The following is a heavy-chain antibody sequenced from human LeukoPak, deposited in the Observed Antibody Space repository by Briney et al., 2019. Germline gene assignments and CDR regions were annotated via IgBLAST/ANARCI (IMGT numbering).Heavy chain of an antibody. CDR1: GFTFSSYG. V-gene: IGHV3-30*02. Sequence: GGSLRLFCAASGFTFSSYGMHWVRQAPGKGLEWVAFIRYDGSNKYYADSVKGRFTISRDNSKNTLYLQMNSLRAEDTAVYYCAKDQGSSWTFDYWGQGTLVTVSS. J-gene: IGHJ4*02. D-gene: IGHD6-13*01. CDR3: AKDQGSSWTFDY. CDR2: IRYDGSNK.